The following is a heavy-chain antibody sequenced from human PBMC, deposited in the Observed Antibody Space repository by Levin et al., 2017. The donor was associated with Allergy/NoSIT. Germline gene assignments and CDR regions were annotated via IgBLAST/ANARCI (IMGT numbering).Heavy chain of an antibody. CDR1: GFTFSSYA. CDR3: AKRMVNEKRVRYPNDAFDI. CDR2: ISGSGGST. J-gene: IGHJ3*02. Sequence: QAGGSLRLSCAASGFTFSSYAMSWVRQAPGKGLEWVSAISGSGGSTYYADSVKGRFTISRDNSKNTLYLQMNSLRAEDTAVYYCAKRMVNEKRVRYPNDAFDIWGQGTMVTVSS. D-gene: IGHD5-18*01. V-gene: IGHV3-23*01.